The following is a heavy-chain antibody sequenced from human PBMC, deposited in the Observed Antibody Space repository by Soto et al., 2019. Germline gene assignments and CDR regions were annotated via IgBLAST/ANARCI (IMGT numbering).Heavy chain of an antibody. CDR3: ARVLKSSGWDNDVFDI. CDR1: GFTFSSYW. V-gene: IGHV3-74*01. CDR2: IDTYGSAT. D-gene: IGHD6-19*01. Sequence: GSLRLSCAASGFTFSSYWMHWVRQAPGKGLVWVSRIDTYGSATRYADSVKGRFTISRDNAKNTLYLQMNTLGAEDTAVYYCARVLKSSGWDNDVFDIWGQGTMVTVSS. J-gene: IGHJ3*02.